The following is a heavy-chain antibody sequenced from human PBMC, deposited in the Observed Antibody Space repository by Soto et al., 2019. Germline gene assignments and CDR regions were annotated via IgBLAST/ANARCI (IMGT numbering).Heavy chain of an antibody. CDR1: GFTFSSYA. J-gene: IGHJ3*02. D-gene: IGHD3-10*01. V-gene: IGHV3-23*01. CDR2: ISGSGGST. CDR3: AKDRVRGVIITEPDAFDI. Sequence: EVQLLESGGGLVQPGGSLRLSCAASGFTFSSYAMSWVRQAPGKGLEWVSAISGSGGSTYYADSVKGRFTISRDNSKNTLYLQMNSLRAEDTAVYYCAKDRVRGVIITEPDAFDIWGQGTMVTVSS.